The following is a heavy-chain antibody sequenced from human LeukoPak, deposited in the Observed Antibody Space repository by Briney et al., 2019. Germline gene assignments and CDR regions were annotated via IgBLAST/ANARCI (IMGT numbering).Heavy chain of an antibody. Sequence: PSETLSLTCTVSGGSISSYYWSWIRQPPGKELEWIGYIYYSGSTNYNPSLKSRVTISVDTSKNQFSLKLSSVTAADTAVYYCARAERAFDIWGQGTMVTVSS. J-gene: IGHJ3*02. CDR2: IYYSGST. V-gene: IGHV4-59*01. CDR3: ARAERAFDI. CDR1: GGSISSYY.